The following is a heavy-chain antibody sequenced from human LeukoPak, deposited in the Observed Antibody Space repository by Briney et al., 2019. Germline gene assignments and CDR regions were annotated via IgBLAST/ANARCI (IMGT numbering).Heavy chain of an antibody. J-gene: IGHJ4*02. D-gene: IGHD5-12*01. CDR3: ARVVDIVATIWFDY. CDR1: GFTFSSYA. V-gene: IGHV3-7*01. Sequence: GRSLRLSCAAPGFTFSSYAMHWVRQAPGKGLEWVANIKQDGSEKYYVDSVKGRFTISRDNAKNSLYLQMNSLRAEDTAVYYCARVVDIVATIWFDYWGQGTLVTVSS. CDR2: IKQDGSEK.